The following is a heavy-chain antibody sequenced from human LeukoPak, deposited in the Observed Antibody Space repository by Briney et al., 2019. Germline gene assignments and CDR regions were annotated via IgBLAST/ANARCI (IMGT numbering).Heavy chain of an antibody. CDR1: GDSMRSFY. D-gene: IGHD3-16*01. J-gene: IGHJ5*02. V-gene: IGHV4-4*07. Sequence: SETLSLTCTVSGDSMRSFYWSFIRPPAGKGLEWIGRIHTSVTTWYNASLKSRVDMSVDTSNNQSSLRLTSVTAAVAAVYYCVRGDLYDGGGRNWFYPWGQGTLVTVSS. CDR2: IHTSVTT. CDR3: VRGDLYDGGGRNWFYP.